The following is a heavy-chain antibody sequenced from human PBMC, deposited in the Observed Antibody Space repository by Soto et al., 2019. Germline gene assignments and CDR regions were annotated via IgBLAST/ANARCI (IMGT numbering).Heavy chain of an antibody. CDR3: ARGGGSGYDYRFDY. CDR2: INHSGST. CDR1: GGSFSGYY. V-gene: IGHV4-34*01. D-gene: IGHD5-12*01. J-gene: IGHJ4*02. Sequence: QVQLQQWGAGLLKPSETLSLTCAVYGGSFSGYYWSWIRQPPGKGLEWIGEINHSGSTNYNPSLKSRVTISVDTSKNQFSLKLSSVTDADTAVYYCARGGGSGYDYRFDYWGQGTLVTVSS.